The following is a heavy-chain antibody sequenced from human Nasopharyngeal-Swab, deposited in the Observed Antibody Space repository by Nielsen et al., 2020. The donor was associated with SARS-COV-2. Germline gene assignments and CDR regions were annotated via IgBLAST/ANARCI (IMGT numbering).Heavy chain of an antibody. CDR3: ARVSPLPYSSSWYYFDY. V-gene: IGHV1-8*01. J-gene: IGHJ4*02. Sequence: SVTVSCKASGYTFTSYDINWVRQATGQGLEWMGWMNPNSGNTGYAQKFQGRVTMTRNTPISTAYMELSSLRSEDTAVYYCARVSPLPYSSSWYYFDYWGQGALVTVSS. CDR1: GYTFTSYD. CDR2: MNPNSGNT. D-gene: IGHD6-13*01.